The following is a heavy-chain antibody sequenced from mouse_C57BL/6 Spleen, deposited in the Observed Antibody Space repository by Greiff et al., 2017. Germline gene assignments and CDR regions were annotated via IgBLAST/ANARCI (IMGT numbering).Heavy chain of an antibody. D-gene: IGHD1-1*01. Sequence: LQESGAELVRPGTSVKMSCKASGYTFTNYWIGWAKQRPGHGLEWIGDIYPGGGYTNYNEKFKGKATLTADKSSSTAYMQFSSLTSEDSAIYYCARSYTTVVASGYFDYWGQGTTLTVSS. CDR2: IYPGGGYT. CDR1: GYTFTNYW. V-gene: IGHV1-63*01. J-gene: IGHJ2*01. CDR3: ARSYTTVVASGYFDY.